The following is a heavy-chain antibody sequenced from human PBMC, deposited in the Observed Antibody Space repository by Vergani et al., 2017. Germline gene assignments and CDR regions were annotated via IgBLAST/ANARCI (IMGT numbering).Heavy chain of an antibody. CDR2: ISYDGSNK. J-gene: IGHJ6*02. V-gene: IGHV3-30-3*01. D-gene: IGHD2-15*01. CDR3: ARDRLRSPYTYYYYGMDV. CDR1: GFTFSSYA. Sequence: QVQLVESGGGVVQPGRSLRLSCAASGFTFSSYAMHWVRQAPGKGLEWVAVISYDGSNKYYADSVKGRFTISRDNSKNTLYLQMNSLRAEDTAVYYCARDRLRSPYTYYYYGMDVWGQGP.